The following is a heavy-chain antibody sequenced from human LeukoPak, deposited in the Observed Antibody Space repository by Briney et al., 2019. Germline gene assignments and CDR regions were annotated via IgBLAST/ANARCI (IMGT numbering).Heavy chain of an antibody. D-gene: IGHD3-22*01. CDR3: ARRTNYDSSGYYTDY. CDR2: INYSGNT. CDR1: DENFNSYRSY. V-gene: IGHV4-39*01. J-gene: IGHJ4*02. Sequence: SETLSLTYTDPDENFNSYRSYWGWIRQPPGKGLEFIGSINYSGNTYYNPSLKSRVTISVDTSKNQFSLKLSSVTAADTAVYYCARRTNYDSSGYYTDYWGQGTLVTVSS.